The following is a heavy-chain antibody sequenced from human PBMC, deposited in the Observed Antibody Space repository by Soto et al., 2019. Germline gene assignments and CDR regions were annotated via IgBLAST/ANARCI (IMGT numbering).Heavy chain of an antibody. CDR2: INHSGST. Sequence: SETLSLTCAVYGGSFSGYYWSWIRQPPGKGLEWIGEINHSGSTNYNPSLKSRVTISVDTSKNQFSLKLSSVTAADTAVYYCARGVQLWSEGVDYWGQGTLVTVSS. J-gene: IGHJ4*02. CDR3: ARGVQLWSEGVDY. D-gene: IGHD5-18*01. V-gene: IGHV4-34*01. CDR1: GGSFSGYY.